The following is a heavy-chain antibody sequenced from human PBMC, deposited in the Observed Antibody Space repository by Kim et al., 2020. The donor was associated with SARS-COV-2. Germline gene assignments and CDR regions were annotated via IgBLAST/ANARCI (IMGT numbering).Heavy chain of an antibody. CDR2: IYYSGST. Sequence: SETLSLTCTVSGGSISSYYWSWIRQPPGKGLEWIGYIYYSGSTNYNPSLKSRVTISVETSKNQCSLKLSSVTAADTAVYYCARQDIRYFDWLFPNWGQGTLVTVSS. V-gene: IGHV4-59*13. D-gene: IGHD3-9*01. CDR1: GGSISSYY. CDR3: ARQDIRYFDWLFPN. J-gene: IGHJ4*02.